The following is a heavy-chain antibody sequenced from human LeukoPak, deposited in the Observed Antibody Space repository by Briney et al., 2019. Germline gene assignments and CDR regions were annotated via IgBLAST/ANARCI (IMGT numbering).Heavy chain of an antibody. D-gene: IGHD2-2*01. J-gene: IGHJ4*02. CDR3: ARGLGYCSSTSCFNFDY. CDR1: GFTFSSYS. CDR2: ISSSSSYI. Sequence: PGGSLRLSCAASGFTFSSYSMNWVRQAPGKGLEWVSSISSSSSYIYYADSVKGRFTTSRDNAKNSLYLQMNSLRAEDTAVYYCARGLGYCSSTSCFNFDYWGQGTLVTVSP. V-gene: IGHV3-21*01.